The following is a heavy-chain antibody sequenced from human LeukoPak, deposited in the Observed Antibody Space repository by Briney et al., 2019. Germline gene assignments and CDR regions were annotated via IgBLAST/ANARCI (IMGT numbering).Heavy chain of an antibody. CDR3: ARVFGYSYIDY. CDR2: INHSGST. CDR1: GGSFSGYY. J-gene: IGHJ4*02. V-gene: IGHV4-34*01. D-gene: IGHD5-18*01. Sequence: SETLSLTCAVYGGSFSGYYWSWIRQPPGKGLEWIGEINHSGSTNYNPSLKSRVTISVDTSKNQFSLKLSSVPAADTAVYYCARVFGYSYIDYWGQGTLVTVSS.